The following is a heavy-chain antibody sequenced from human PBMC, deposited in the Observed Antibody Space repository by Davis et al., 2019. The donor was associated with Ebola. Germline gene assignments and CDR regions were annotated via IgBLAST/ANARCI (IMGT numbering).Heavy chain of an antibody. D-gene: IGHD3-10*01. CDR1: GFSFSSYA. CDR2: MSSSGDST. J-gene: IGHJ6*02. Sequence: GESLKISCAASGFSFSSYAMSWVRQAPGKGPEWVSSMSSSGDSTSYRDSVKGRFTMSRDNSKNTLYLQMNSLRAEDTAVYYCARGYGSGSYYYYGMDVWGQGTTVTVSS. CDR3: ARGYGSGSYYYYGMDV. V-gene: IGHV3-23*01.